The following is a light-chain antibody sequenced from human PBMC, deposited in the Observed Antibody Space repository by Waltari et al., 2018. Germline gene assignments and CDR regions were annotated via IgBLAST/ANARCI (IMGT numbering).Light chain of an antibody. Sequence: QSALTQPRSVSGSPGQSVTISCTGTTRDIGDFISVSWYQQRPREAPKLIFSTERPSGVPDRFSGFQSGNTASLTISGLQSEDEANYYCCSYAGMFTWVFGGGTKLTVL. CDR2: T. CDR1: TRDIGDFIS. CDR3: CSYAGMFTWV. V-gene: IGLV2-11*01. J-gene: IGLJ3*02.